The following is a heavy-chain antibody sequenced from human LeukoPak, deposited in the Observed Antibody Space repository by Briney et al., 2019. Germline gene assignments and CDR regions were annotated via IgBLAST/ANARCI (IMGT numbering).Heavy chain of an antibody. CDR2: ISSSSSTI. CDR3: AKTTHDSGS. J-gene: IGHJ5*02. Sequence: GGSLRLSCAASGFTFSSYSMNWVRQAPGKGLEWVSYISSSSSTIYYADSVKGRFTISRDNSKNTLYLQMNSLRAEDTAVYYCAKTTHDSGSWGQGTLVTVSS. CDR1: GFTFSSYS. V-gene: IGHV3-48*01. D-gene: IGHD3-22*01.